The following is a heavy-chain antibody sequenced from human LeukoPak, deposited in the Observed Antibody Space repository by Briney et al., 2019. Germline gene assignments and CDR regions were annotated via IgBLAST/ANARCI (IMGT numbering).Heavy chain of an antibody. D-gene: IGHD1-26*01. CDR2: VYYISNT. Sequence: SETLSLTCSVSGASVGSAGYYWSWIRQPPGGGLEWIGYVYYISNTNYNPSLKSRVTMSVNPSTNQFSLKLSSVTAADTAMYHCARTQSQSGSYRYYFGYWGQGTLVTVSS. V-gene: IGHV4-61*08. J-gene: IGHJ4*02. CDR3: ARTQSQSGSYRYYFGY. CDR1: GASVGSAGYY.